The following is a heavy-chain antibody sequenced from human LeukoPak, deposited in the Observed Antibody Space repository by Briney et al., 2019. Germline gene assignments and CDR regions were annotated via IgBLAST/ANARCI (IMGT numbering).Heavy chain of an antibody. CDR2: IYYSGST. CDR3: AREGYYDGQYYYYYYMDV. Sequence: PSETLSLTCTVSGGSISSYYWSWIRQPPGKGLEWIGYIYYSGSTNYNPSLKSRVTISVDTSKNQFSLKLSSVTAADTAVYYCAREGYYDGQYYYYYYMDVWGKGTTVTISS. V-gene: IGHV4-59*12. J-gene: IGHJ6*03. CDR1: GGSISSYY. D-gene: IGHD3-22*01.